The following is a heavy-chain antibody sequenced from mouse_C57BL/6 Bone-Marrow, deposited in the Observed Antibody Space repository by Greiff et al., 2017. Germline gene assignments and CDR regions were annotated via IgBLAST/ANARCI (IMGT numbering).Heavy chain of an antibody. Sequence: QVQLQQPGAELVKPGASVKLSCKASGYTFTSYWMHWVKQRPGQGLEWIGMIHPNSGSTNYTEKFTSKDTLTVDKSSSTAYMQLSSLTSEDSAVYYCAREGYYDYDGRPWFAYWGQGTLVTVSA. D-gene: IGHD2-4*01. CDR3: AREGYYDYDGRPWFAY. CDR1: GYTFTSYW. J-gene: IGHJ3*01. V-gene: IGHV1-64*01. CDR2: IHPNSGST.